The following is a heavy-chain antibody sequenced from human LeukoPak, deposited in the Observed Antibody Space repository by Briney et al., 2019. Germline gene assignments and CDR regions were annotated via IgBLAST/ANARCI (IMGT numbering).Heavy chain of an antibody. J-gene: IGHJ6*03. V-gene: IGHV1-69*05. CDR1: GGPFSSYA. CDR3: ASSTGYYYYMDV. D-gene: IGHD2-8*02. Sequence: SVKVSCKASGGPFSSYAISWVRQAPGQGLEWMGETIPIFGTANYAQKFQGRVTITTDESTSTAYMELSSLRSEDTAVYYCASSTGYYYYMDVWGKGTTVTVSS. CDR2: TIPIFGTA.